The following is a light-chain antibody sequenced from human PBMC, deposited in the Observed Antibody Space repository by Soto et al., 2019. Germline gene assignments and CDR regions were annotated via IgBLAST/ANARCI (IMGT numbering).Light chain of an antibody. CDR2: EVS. CDR3: SSYTSSSTYV. J-gene: IGLJ1*01. V-gene: IGLV2-14*01. Sequence: QSVLTHPASVSGSPGQSITIACTGTSSDVGGYNYVSWFQQHPGKAPKLIIYEVSNRPSGFSNRFSGSKSGNTASLTISGLQAEDEADYYCSSYTSSSTYVFGTGTKLTVL. CDR1: SSDVGGYNY.